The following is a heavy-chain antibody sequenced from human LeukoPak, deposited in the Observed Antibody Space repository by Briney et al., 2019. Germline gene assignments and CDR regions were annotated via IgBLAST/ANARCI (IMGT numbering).Heavy chain of an antibody. Sequence: PGGSLRLTCAASGFTFSSYWMHWVRQAPGKGLEYVSAISSNGGSTYYANSVKGRFTISRDNSKNTLYLQMGSLRAEDMAVYYCARVGPTYDSSGYYPHAENAFDIWGQGTMVTVSS. CDR3: ARVGPTYDSSGYYPHAENAFDI. J-gene: IGHJ3*02. D-gene: IGHD3-22*01. CDR1: GFTFSSYW. V-gene: IGHV3-64*01. CDR2: ISSNGGST.